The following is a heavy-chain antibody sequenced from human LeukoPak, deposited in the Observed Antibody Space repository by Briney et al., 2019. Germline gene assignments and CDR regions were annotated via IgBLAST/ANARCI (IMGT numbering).Heavy chain of an antibody. V-gene: IGHV4-59*08. CDR2: IYYSGST. D-gene: IGHD5-18*01. Sequence: KPSETLSLTCTVSGGSISSYYWSWIRQPPGKGLEWVGYIYYSGSTNYNPSLKSRVTISVDTSKNQFSLKLSSVTAADTAVYYCARHSRGYSYGSRAFDIWGQGTMVTVSS. CDR1: GGSISSYY. J-gene: IGHJ3*02. CDR3: ARHSRGYSYGSRAFDI.